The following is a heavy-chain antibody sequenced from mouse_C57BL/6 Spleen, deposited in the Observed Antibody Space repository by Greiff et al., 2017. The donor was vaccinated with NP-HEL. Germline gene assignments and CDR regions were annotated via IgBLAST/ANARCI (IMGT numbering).Heavy chain of an antibody. CDR1: GYTFTSYW. J-gene: IGHJ2*01. V-gene: IGHV1-64*01. CDR3: ARSSHYGSSFY. D-gene: IGHD1-1*01. CDR2: IHPNSGST. Sequence: QVQLKQPGAELVKPGASVKLSCKASGYTFTSYWMHWVKQRPGQGLEWIGMIHPNSGSTNYNEKFKSKATLTVDKSSSTAYMQLSSLTSEDSAVYYCARSSHYGSSFYWGQGTTLTVSS.